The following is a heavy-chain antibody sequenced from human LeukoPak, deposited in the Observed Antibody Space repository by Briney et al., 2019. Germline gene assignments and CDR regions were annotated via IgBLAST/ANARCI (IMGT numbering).Heavy chain of an antibody. J-gene: IGHJ6*02. V-gene: IGHV3-7*01. Sequence: PGGTLTLSCAPSGFTFSTYWWSWVRQPPGKGLEWVANIKQDGSEKYYVDSVKGRFTISRDNAKNSLYLQMNSLRAEDTAVYYCARWDYGMDVWGQGTTVTVSS. CDR3: ARWDYGMDV. CDR1: GFTFSTYW. CDR2: IKQDGSEK.